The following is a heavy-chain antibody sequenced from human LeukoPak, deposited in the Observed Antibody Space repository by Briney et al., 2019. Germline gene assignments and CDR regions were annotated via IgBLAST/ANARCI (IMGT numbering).Heavy chain of an antibody. CDR2: IYYSGST. D-gene: IGHD6-19*01. J-gene: IGHJ4*02. V-gene: IGHV4-59*08. Sequence: PSETLSLTCTVSGVSISSYYWSWIRQPPGKGLEWIGYIYYSGSTNCNPSLKSRVTISVDTSKNQFSLKLSSVTAADTAVYYCAGGIAVAGSDYWGQGTLVTVSS. CDR1: GVSISSYY. CDR3: AGGIAVAGSDY.